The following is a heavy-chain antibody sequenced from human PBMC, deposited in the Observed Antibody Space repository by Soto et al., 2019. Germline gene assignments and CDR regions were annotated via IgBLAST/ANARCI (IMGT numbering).Heavy chain of an antibody. CDR1: GYTFTSFR. D-gene: IGHD3-22*01. CDR3: ARGGTSTYYYDAFDI. Sequence: QVRLVQSGAEVKKPGASVKVSCKASGYTFTSFRINWVRQAPGQGLEWMGWISAYNGNTNYAQKLQGRVTMSTDTSTSTGYMEVRSLRSDDTAVYYCARGGTSTYYYDAFDIWGQGTVVTVSS. V-gene: IGHV1-18*01. CDR2: ISAYNGNT. J-gene: IGHJ3*02.